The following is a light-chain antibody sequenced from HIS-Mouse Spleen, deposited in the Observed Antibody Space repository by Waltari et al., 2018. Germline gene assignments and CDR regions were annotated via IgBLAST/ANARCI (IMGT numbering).Light chain of an antibody. J-gene: IGLJ2*01. Sequence: QSALTQPASVSGSPGQSITICCTGTSSDVGGYHYVSWYQQHPGKAPKLMIYDVSNRPSGVSNRFSGSKSGNTASLTISGLQAEDEADYYCSSYTSSSFNVVFGGGTKLTVL. CDR3: SSYTSSSFNVV. V-gene: IGLV2-14*03. CDR1: SSDVGGYHY. CDR2: DVS.